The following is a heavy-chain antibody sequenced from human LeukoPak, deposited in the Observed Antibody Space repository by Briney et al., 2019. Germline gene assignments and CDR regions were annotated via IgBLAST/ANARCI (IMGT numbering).Heavy chain of an antibody. CDR3: ARVRYSGSSRRPYYMDV. CDR1: GYTFTSYD. Sequence: GASVKVSCKASGYTFTSYDINWVRQATGQGLERMGWMNPNSGNTGYAQKFQGRVTMTRNTSISTAYMELSSLRSEDTAVYYCARVRYSGSSRRPYYMDVWGKGTTVTVSS. CDR2: MNPNSGNT. J-gene: IGHJ6*03. D-gene: IGHD1-26*01. V-gene: IGHV1-8*01.